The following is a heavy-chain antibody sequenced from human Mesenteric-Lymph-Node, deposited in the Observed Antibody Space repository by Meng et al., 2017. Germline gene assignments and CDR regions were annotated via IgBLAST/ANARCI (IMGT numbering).Heavy chain of an antibody. D-gene: IGHD1-26*01. CDR2: IKQDGSEK. CDR3: ARDSGSYSFGAFDI. Sequence: GESLKISCAASGFTFNSYHMNWVRQAPGKGLEWVANIKQDGSEKYYVDSVKGRFTISRDNAKNSLYLQMNSLRAEDTAVYYCARDSGSYSFGAFDIWGQGTMVTVSS. V-gene: IGHV3-7*01. CDR1: GFTFNSYH. J-gene: IGHJ3*02.